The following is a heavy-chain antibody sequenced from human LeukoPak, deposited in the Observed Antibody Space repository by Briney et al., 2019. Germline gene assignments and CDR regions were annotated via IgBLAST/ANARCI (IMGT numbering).Heavy chain of an antibody. D-gene: IGHD1-14*01. Sequence: GGSLRLSCAASGFTFNNYAVTWVRQAPGKGLEWVSAISGSGGSTYYADSVKGRFTISRDNSKDTLYLQMNSLRAEDTAVYYCAKSGDWYFDLWGRGTLVTVSS. CDR1: GFTFNNYA. CDR3: AKSGDWYFDL. J-gene: IGHJ2*01. CDR2: ISGSGGST. V-gene: IGHV3-23*01.